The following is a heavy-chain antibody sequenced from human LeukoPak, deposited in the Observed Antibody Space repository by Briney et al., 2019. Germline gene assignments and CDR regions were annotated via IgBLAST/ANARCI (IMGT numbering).Heavy chain of an antibody. CDR2: ISYSGST. CDR3: ARLDTYGDYYYGMDV. J-gene: IGHJ6*02. V-gene: IGHV4-59*08. D-gene: IGHD3-10*01. CDR1: GGSISSHY. Sequence: SETLSLTCTVSGGSISSHYWSWIRQPPGKGLEWIAYISYSGSTNYNPSLKSRVTMSVDTSKNQFSLKLSSVTAADTAVYYCARLDTYGDYYYGMDVWGQGTTVTVSS.